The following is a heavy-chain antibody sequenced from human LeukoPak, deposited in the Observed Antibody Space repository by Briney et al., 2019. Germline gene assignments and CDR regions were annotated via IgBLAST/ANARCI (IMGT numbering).Heavy chain of an antibody. V-gene: IGHV4-59*10. CDR2: VYSSGNT. Sequence: LRLSCAASGFTFSDHYMDWVRQAPGKGLEWVGRVYSSGNTNYNPSLKSRVIISVDTTKNQFSLKLTSVTAVDTAVYYCARNSGRVKENWFDPWGQGTLVTVSS. D-gene: IGHD3-10*01. CDR3: ARNSGRVKENWFDP. CDR1: GFTFSDHY. J-gene: IGHJ5*02.